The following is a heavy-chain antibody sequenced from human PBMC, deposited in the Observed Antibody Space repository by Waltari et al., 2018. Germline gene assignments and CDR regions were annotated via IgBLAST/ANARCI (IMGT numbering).Heavy chain of an antibody. CDR2: IDHSGST. V-gene: IGHV4-38-2*01. CDR3: ARPGAGDAFDI. CDR1: GYSISSGYY. J-gene: IGHJ3*02. Sequence: QVQLQESGPGLVKPSETLSLTCAVSGYSISSGYYWGWIRQPPGKGLEWIGSIDHSGSTYYNPSLKSRVTISVDTSKNQFSLKLSSVTAADTAVYYCARPGAGDAFDIWGQGTMVTVSS.